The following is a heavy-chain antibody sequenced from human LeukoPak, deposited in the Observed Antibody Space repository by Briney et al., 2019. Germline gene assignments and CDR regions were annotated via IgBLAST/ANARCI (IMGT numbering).Heavy chain of an antibody. Sequence: PGGSLRLSCAASGFTVSSSYMSWVRQAPGKGLEWVSVIYSGGSTYYADSVKGRFSISRDNSKDALYLQMNSLTTEDTAMYFCARDGAPQQQPPWYFDYGGQGTLVTVSS. V-gene: IGHV3-53*05. CDR2: IYSGGST. D-gene: IGHD6-13*01. CDR3: ARDGAPQQQPPWYFDY. J-gene: IGHJ4*02. CDR1: GFTVSSSY.